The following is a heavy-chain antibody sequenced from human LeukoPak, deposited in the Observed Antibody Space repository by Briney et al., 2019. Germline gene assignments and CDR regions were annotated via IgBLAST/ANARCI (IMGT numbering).Heavy chain of an antibody. D-gene: IGHD4-23*01. J-gene: IGHJ5*02. CDR1: GFTSSSYG. CDR3: AKIPSATVVTSFGL. CDR2: ISYDGSNK. V-gene: IGHV3-30*18. Sequence: GGSLRLSCAASGFTSSSYGMHWVRQAPGKGLEWVAVISYDGSNKYYADSVKGRFTISRDNSKNTLYLQMNSLRAEDTAVYYCAKIPSATVVTSFGLWGQGTLVTVSS.